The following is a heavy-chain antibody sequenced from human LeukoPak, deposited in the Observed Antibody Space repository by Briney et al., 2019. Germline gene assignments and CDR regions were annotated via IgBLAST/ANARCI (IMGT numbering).Heavy chain of an antibody. J-gene: IGHJ4*02. CDR1: GYTFTGYY. Sequence: ASVKVSCKASGYTFTGYYMHWVRQAPGQGLEWMGWINPNSGGTNYAQKFQGRVTMTRDTSISTAYMELSRLRSDDTAVYYCARGGAAAMTIKGEFDYWGQGTLVTVSS. D-gene: IGHD6-13*01. V-gene: IGHV1-2*02. CDR3: ARGGAAAMTIKGEFDY. CDR2: INPNSGGT.